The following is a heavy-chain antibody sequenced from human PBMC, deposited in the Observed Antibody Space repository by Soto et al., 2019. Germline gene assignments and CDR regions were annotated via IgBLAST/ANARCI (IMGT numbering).Heavy chain of an antibody. D-gene: IGHD2-15*01. Sequence: QVQLQESGPGLVKPSQTLSLTCTVSGGSISSGDYYWSWIRQPPGKGLEWIGYIYYSGSIYYNPSLKSRVTISVDTSKNQFSLKLSSVTAADTAVYYCARGAGYCSGGSCYSFDYWGQGTLVTVSS. CDR1: GGSISSGDYY. V-gene: IGHV4-30-4*01. CDR2: IYYSGSI. CDR3: ARGAGYCSGGSCYSFDY. J-gene: IGHJ4*02.